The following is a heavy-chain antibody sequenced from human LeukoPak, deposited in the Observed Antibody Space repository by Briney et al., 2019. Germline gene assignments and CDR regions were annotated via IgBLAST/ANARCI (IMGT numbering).Heavy chain of an antibody. J-gene: IGHJ4*02. CDR1: GLTFSSYW. D-gene: IGHD3-3*01. CDR3: AREDQGFWRDFDL. CDR2: INQYGSEE. V-gene: IGHV3-7*01. Sequence: GGSLRLSCAASGLTFSSYWMSGVRQAPGKGLEWVADINQYGSEEYYVDSVKGRFTISRDNAKNSVYLEMNSLRAEDTAVYYCAREDQGFWRDFDLWGQGTLVTVSS.